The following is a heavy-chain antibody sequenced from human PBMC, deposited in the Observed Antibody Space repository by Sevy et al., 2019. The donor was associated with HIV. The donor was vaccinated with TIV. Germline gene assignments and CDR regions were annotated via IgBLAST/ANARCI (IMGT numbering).Heavy chain of an antibody. J-gene: IGHJ3*02. Sequence: ASVKVSCKASGYTFTGYYMHWVRQAPGQGLEWMGWINPKSGGTNYAQKFQGRVTMTRDTSISTAYMELSRLRSDDTAVYYCARDGHYDSSGYYFGVGAFDIWGQGTMVTVSS. CDR2: INPKSGGT. CDR3: ARDGHYDSSGYYFGVGAFDI. CDR1: GYTFTGYY. V-gene: IGHV1-2*02. D-gene: IGHD3-22*01.